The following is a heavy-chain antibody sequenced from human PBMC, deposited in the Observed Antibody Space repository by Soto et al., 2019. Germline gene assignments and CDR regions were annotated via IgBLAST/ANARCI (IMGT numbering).Heavy chain of an antibody. D-gene: IGHD3-10*01. CDR1: GGSISSVGYS. CDR3: ARASDYYGSGSYYNWPFDY. Sequence: SETLSLTCAVSGGSISSVGYSRSSIRQPPGKGLEWIGYIYHSGSTYYNPSLKSRVTISVDRSKNQFSLKLSSVTAADTAVYYCARASDYYGSGSYYNWPFDYWGQGTLVTVS. J-gene: IGHJ4*02. CDR2: IYHSGST. V-gene: IGHV4-30-2*01.